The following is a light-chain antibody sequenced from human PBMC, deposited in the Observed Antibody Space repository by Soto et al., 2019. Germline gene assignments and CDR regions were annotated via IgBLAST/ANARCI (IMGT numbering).Light chain of an antibody. CDR2: DDN. V-gene: IGLV1-51*01. Sequence: QSVLTQPPSVSAAPGQKVTISCSGSSSNIGGNSVSWYQQLPGTAPKLLIYDDNKRPSAIPDRFSGSKSGPSATLSITGFQTGDEVDYYCGSRDIRLIASLFG. CDR3: GSRDIRLIASL. CDR1: SSNIGGNS. J-gene: IGLJ1*01.